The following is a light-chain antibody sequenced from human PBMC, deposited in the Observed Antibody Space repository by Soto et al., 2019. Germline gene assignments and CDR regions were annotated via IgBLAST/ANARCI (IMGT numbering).Light chain of an antibody. CDR1: QSVSSSY. CDR3: QQYGSSPKT. CDR2: GAS. V-gene: IGKV3-20*01. Sequence: EIVLTQSPGTLSLSPGERATLSCRASQSVSSSYLAWYQQKPGQAPMLLIYGASSRATGIPDRFRGSGSGTDFTLTISRLEPEDFAVYYCQQYGSSPKTFGQGTKVEIK. J-gene: IGKJ1*01.